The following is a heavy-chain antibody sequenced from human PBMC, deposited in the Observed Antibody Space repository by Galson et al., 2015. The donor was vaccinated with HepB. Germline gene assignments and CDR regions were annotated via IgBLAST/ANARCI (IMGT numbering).Heavy chain of an antibody. CDR2: ISYDGSNK. V-gene: IGHV3-30*18. Sequence: SLRLSCAASGFTFSTYAMHWVRQAPGKGLEWVAVISYDGSNKYYGDSVEGRFTISRDDSENTLYLQMNSLRAEDTAVYYCAKGGYCTDTICYSDYYYYYMDVWGKGTTVTVSS. J-gene: IGHJ6*03. CDR3: AKGGYCTDTICYSDYYYYYMDV. CDR1: GFTFSTYA. D-gene: IGHD2-2*01.